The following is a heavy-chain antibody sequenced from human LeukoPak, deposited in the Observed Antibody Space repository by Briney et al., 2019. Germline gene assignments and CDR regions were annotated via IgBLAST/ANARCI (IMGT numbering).Heavy chain of an antibody. Sequence: GASVKVSCKASGYTFTSYAMHWVRRAPGQRLEWMGWINAGNGNTKYSQKFQGRVTITRDTSASTAYMELSSLRSEDTAVYYCARWIQLWRYFDYWGQGTLVTVSS. CDR3: ARWIQLWRYFDY. CDR1: GYTFTSYA. CDR2: INAGNGNT. J-gene: IGHJ4*02. D-gene: IGHD5-18*01. V-gene: IGHV1-3*01.